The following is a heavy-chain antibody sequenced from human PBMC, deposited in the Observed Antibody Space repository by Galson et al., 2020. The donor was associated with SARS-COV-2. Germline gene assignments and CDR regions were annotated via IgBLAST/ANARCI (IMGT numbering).Heavy chain of an antibody. CDR3: ARVGGHTEGYYYHYHVDV. CDR1: GGSISSSNSY. D-gene: IGHD3-16*01. CDR2: IYYGGSS. J-gene: IGHJ6*03. Sequence: SETLSLTCTVSGGSISSSNSYWGWIRQPPGKGLEWIGSIYYGGSSYYKSSLKSRVSISVDTSKNQFSLKLNSVTAADTAVYYCARVGGHTEGYYYHYHVDVWGKGTTVTVSS. V-gene: IGHV4-39*07.